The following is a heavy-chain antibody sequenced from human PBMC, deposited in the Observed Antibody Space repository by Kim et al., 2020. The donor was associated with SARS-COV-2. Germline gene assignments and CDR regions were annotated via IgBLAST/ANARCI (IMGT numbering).Heavy chain of an antibody. V-gene: IGHV4-34*01. CDR3: ARGYRSGSFYND. Sequence: NYTPSLKSRVTISVDTSKSQFSLKLSSVTAADTAVYYCARGYRSGSFYNDWGQGTLVTVSS. J-gene: IGHJ4*02. D-gene: IGHD3-10*01.